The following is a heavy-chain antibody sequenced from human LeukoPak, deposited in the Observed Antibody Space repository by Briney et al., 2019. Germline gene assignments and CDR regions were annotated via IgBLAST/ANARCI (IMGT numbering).Heavy chain of an antibody. D-gene: IGHD3-10*01. CDR1: GFTFSSYW. CDR2: INSDGSST. V-gene: IGHV3-74*01. Sequence: GGSLRLSCAASGFTFSSYWMHWVRQAPGKGLAWVSRINSDGSSTSYADSVKGRFTISRDNSKNTLYLHMNSLRAEDTAVYYCAKGLTWFGESPGGFDYWGQGTLFTVSS. CDR3: AKGLTWFGESPGGFDY. J-gene: IGHJ4*02.